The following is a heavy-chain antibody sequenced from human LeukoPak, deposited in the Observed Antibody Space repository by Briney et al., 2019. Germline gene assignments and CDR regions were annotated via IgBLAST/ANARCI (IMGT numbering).Heavy chain of an antibody. CDR2: IKSRAHGGTI. CDR3: TTEDGWSAD. J-gene: IGHJ4*02. V-gene: IGHV3-15*01. D-gene: IGHD3-3*01. CDR1: GFTFSNAW. Sequence: PGGSLRLSCAASGFTFSNAWMNWVRQAPGKGLERVGRIKSRAHGGTIEYAAPVKGRFTISRDDSTNTLYLQMISLKTEDTAVYYCTTEDGWSADWGQGTLVTVSS.